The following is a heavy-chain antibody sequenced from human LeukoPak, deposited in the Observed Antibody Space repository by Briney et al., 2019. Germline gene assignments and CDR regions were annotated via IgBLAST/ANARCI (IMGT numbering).Heavy chain of an antibody. CDR3: ARDYFLVLNSFDY. D-gene: IGHD2-8*01. CDR1: GYTFTGYY. Sequence: APVKVSCKASGYTFTGYYMHWVRQAPGQGLEWMGWINPNSGGTNYAQKFQGRVTMTRDTSISTAYMELSRLRSDDTAVYYCARDYFLVLNSFDYWGQGTLVTVSS. CDR2: INPNSGGT. V-gene: IGHV1-2*02. J-gene: IGHJ4*02.